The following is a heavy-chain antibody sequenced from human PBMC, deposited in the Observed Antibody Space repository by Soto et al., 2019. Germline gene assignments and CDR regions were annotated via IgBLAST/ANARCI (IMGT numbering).Heavy chain of an antibody. CDR2: ISGSGGST. D-gene: IGHD6-19*01. Sequence: EVQLLESGGGLVQPGGSLRLSCAASGFTFSSYAMSWVRQAPGKGLEWVSAISGSGGSTYYADSVKGRFTISRDNSKNPQYLQMNSLRAEDTAVYYCAKDGGYSSGWRDYFDYWGQGTLVTVSS. CDR1: GFTFSSYA. J-gene: IGHJ4*02. CDR3: AKDGGYSSGWRDYFDY. V-gene: IGHV3-23*01.